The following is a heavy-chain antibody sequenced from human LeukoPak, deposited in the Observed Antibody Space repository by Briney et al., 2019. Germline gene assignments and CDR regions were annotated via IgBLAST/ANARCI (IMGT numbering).Heavy chain of an antibody. D-gene: IGHD1-26*01. Sequence: ASVKVSCKASGYTFNSYMNSSVRQAPGQGLEWMGWIKAYNVNTKYTQNFQFRVTMTTDTSTRTAYMELRSLRSDDTAVYYCARDGFRGATDYWGQGTLVTVSS. CDR1: GYTFNSYM. CDR3: ARDGFRGATDY. V-gene: IGHV1-18*01. CDR2: IKAYNVNT. J-gene: IGHJ4*02.